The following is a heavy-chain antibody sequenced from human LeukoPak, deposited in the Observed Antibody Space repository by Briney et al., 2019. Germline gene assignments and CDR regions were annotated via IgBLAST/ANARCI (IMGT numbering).Heavy chain of an antibody. D-gene: IGHD2-21*02. J-gene: IGHJ4*02. CDR2: ISSSGSTI. CDR3: ARGPLGGDYYFDY. CDR1: GFTFSSYA. Sequence: PGGSLRLSCAASGFTFSSYAMSWVRQAPGKGLEWVSYISSSGSTIYYADSVKGRFTISRDSAKNSLYLLMNSLRAEDTSVYYCARGPLGGDYYFDYWGQGTLVTVSS. V-gene: IGHV3-48*03.